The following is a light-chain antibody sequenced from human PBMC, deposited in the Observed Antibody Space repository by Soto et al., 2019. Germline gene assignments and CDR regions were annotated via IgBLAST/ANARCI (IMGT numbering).Light chain of an antibody. CDR3: AAWDDSLNGLV. Sequence: QLVLTQPPSASGTPGQRVTISCSGSSSNIGSNSVNWYQQLPGTAPKLLMYSSNQRPSGVPDRFSGSKSGTSASLAISGLQSEDEADYYCAAWDDSLNGLVFGGGTQLTVL. V-gene: IGLV1-44*01. CDR2: SSN. CDR1: SSNIGSNS. J-gene: IGLJ2*01.